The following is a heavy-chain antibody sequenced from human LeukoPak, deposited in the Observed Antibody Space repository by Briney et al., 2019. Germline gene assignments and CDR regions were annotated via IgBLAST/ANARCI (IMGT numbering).Heavy chain of an antibody. J-gene: IGHJ5*02. CDR1: GFTFSNAW. CDR3: AGEDGYNYVDGFDP. D-gene: IGHD5-24*01. V-gene: IGHV3-11*01. Sequence: PGGSLRLSCAASGFTFSNAWMSWVRQAPGKGLEWVSYISSSGSTIYYADSVKGRFTISRDNAKNSLYLQMNSLRAEDTAVYYCAGEDGYNYVDGFDPWGQGTLVTVSS. CDR2: ISSSGSTI.